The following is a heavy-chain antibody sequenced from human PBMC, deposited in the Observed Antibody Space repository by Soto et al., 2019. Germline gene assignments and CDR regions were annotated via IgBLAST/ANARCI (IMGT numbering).Heavy chain of an antibody. V-gene: IGHV1-8*01. Sequence: QVQLVQSGAEVKRPGASVKVSCKASGDTFTRYEINWVRQAPGQGLEWMGWMNPHSRTTGLAQKFQGRLTLTRETPKTTAHMGGTRPGFDGTAVFFCTGGGGGTTILPHFWGQGTLVTVSS. CDR3: TGGGGGTTILPHF. D-gene: IGHD3-3*01. CDR1: GDTFTRYE. J-gene: IGHJ4*02. CDR2: MNPHSRTT.